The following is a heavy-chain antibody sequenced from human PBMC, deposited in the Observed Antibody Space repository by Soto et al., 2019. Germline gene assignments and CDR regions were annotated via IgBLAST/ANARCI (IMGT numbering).Heavy chain of an antibody. Sequence: SCPTLVNPTETLTLTCTVSGFSLRNSRMGVSWIRQSPGKALEWLAHIFSNDEKSYSTSLKSRLTISKDTSKSQVVLRMTNMDPVDTATYYCARIPYDNTGFYSPSWGQGTLVTVSS. D-gene: IGHD3-22*01. J-gene: IGHJ5*02. CDR3: ARIPYDNTGFYSPS. CDR2: IFSNDEK. CDR1: GFSLRNSRMG. V-gene: IGHV2-26*01.